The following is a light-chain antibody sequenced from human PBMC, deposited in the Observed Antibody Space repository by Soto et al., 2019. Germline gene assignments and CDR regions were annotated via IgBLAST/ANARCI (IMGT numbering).Light chain of an antibody. J-gene: IGKJ1*01. CDR3: QQRSNWPWT. CDR1: QSVSNNY. CDR2: GAS. V-gene: IGKV3D-20*02. Sequence: EIVLTQSPGTLSLSPGERATLSCRASQSVSNNYLAWYQQKPGQAPRLLIYGASNRATGIPDRFSGSGSGTDFTLTICSLEPEDFAVYYCQQRSNWPWTFGQGTKVEIK.